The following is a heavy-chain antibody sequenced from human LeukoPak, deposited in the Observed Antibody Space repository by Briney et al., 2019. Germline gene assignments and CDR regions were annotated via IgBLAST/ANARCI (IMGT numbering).Heavy chain of an antibody. V-gene: IGHV4-31*03. J-gene: IGHJ4*02. CDR2: IYYSGST. D-gene: IGHD1-14*01. CDR3: ASRGEPFAY. CDR1: GGSISSGGYY. Sequence: SETLSLTCTVSGGSISSGGYYWSWLRQHPGKGLEGVGYIYYSGSTYYNPSLKSRVTISVDTSKNQFSLKLSSVTAADTAVYYCASRGEPFAYWGQGTLVTASS.